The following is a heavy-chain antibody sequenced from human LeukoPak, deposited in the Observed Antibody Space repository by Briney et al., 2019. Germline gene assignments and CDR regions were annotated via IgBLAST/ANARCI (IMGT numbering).Heavy chain of an antibody. Sequence: TGGSLRLSCAASGFTVSSNYMSWVRQAPGKGLEWVSVIYSGGSTYYADSVKGRFTISRDNSKNTLYLQMNSLRAEDTAAYYCAGSSGSYPHYYYYYGMDVWGQGTRVTVSS. CDR2: IYSGGST. J-gene: IGHJ6*02. V-gene: IGHV3-53*01. CDR3: AGSSGSYPHYYYYYGMDV. CDR1: GFTVSSNY. D-gene: IGHD1-26*01.